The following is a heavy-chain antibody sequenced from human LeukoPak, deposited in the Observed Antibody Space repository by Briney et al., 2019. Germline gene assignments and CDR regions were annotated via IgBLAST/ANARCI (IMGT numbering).Heavy chain of an antibody. D-gene: IGHD1-26*01. Sequence: SETLSLTCTVSGGSISSYYWSWIRQPPGKGLEWIGYIYTSGSTNYNPSLKSRVTISVDTSKNQFSLKLSSVTAADTAVYYCARSGSLSPFDYWDQGTLVTVSS. CDR3: ARSGSLSPFDY. V-gene: IGHV4-4*09. CDR2: IYTSGST. J-gene: IGHJ4*02. CDR1: GGSISSYY.